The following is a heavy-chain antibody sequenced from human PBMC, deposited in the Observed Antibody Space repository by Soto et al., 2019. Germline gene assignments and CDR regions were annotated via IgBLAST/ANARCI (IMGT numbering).Heavy chain of an antibody. J-gene: IGHJ4*02. Sequence: QVQLVESGGGVVQPGRSLRLSCAASGFTFSSYGMHWVRQAPGKGLEWVAVIWYDGSNKYYADSVKGRFTISRDNSKNTLYLQMNSLRAEDTAVYYCARDQGNYGDYVGYFDYWGQGTLVTVSS. CDR3: ARDQGNYGDYVGYFDY. CDR1: GFTFSSYG. D-gene: IGHD4-17*01. CDR2: IWYDGSNK. V-gene: IGHV3-33*01.